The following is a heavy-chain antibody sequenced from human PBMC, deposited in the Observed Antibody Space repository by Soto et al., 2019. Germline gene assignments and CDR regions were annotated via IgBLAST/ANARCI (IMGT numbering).Heavy chain of an antibody. V-gene: IGHV3-30*04. CDR2: ISCDGGSK. CDR1: GFTFDDYA. Sequence: PGGSLRLSCAASGFTFDDYAMHWVRQVPGKGLEWVAVISCDGGSKYYADSVKGRLTISRDNSKNTLYLQMNSLRAEDTAVYYCADSLRSYYYYYGMDVWGPGTTVTVSS. CDR3: ADSLRSYYYYYGMDV. J-gene: IGHJ6*02.